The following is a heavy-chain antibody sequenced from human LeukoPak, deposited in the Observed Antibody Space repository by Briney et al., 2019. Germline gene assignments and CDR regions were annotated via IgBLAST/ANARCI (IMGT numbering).Heavy chain of an antibody. D-gene: IGHD6-13*01. J-gene: IGHJ6*02. V-gene: IGHV3-21*01. CDR3: ASRLIAAAGIHYGMDV. CDR2: IMSSSSYI. Sequence: GGSLRLSCAPSGFSLSSYSTSWVRHAPGKGLEWVSSIMSSSSYIYYADSVKGRFTISRDNAKTSLYLQMNSLRAEDTAGYYCASRLIAAAGIHYGMDVWGQGTTVTVSS. CDR1: GFSLSSYS.